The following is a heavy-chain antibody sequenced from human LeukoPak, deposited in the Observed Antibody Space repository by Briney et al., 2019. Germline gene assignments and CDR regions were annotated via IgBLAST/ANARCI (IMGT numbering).Heavy chain of an antibody. CDR2: IRSKAYGGTT. CDR3: TRALSHGDYGLF. J-gene: IGHJ4*02. V-gene: IGHV3-49*04. Sequence: GGSLRLSCTASGFTFGDYAMSWVRQAPGKGLEWVGFIRSKAYGGTTEYAASVKGRFTISRDDSKSIAYLQMNSLKTEDTAVYYCTRALSHGDYGLFWGQGTLVTVSS. CDR1: GFTFGDYA. D-gene: IGHD4-17*01.